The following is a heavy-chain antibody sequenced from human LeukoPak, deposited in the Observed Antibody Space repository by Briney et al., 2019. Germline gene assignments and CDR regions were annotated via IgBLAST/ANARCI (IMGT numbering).Heavy chain of an antibody. D-gene: IGHD2-2*02. CDR2: IYYSGST. V-gene: IGHV4-39*01. CDR1: GGSISSSSYY. CDR3: ARLLVVPAAIRLGGFYYFDY. Sequence: SETLSLTCTVSGGSISSSSYYWGWIRQPPGKGLEWIGSIYYSGSTYYNPSLKSRVTISVDTSKNQFSLKLTSVTAADTAVYYCARLLVVPAAIRLGGFYYFDYWGQGTLVTVSS. J-gene: IGHJ4*02.